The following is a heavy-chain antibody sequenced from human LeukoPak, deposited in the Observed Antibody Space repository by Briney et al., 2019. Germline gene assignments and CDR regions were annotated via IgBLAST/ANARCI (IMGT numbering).Heavy chain of an antibody. Sequence: PGGSLRLSCAASGFTVSSNYMSWVRQAPGKGLEWVSVIYRGGSTYYADSAKGGLTITRHNSKNTLHLQMNNRRTDDKAGVYCARENALCGYYSGMDVWGQGTTVTVSS. CDR2: IYRGGST. D-gene: IGHD2-2*01. CDR3: ARENALCGYYSGMDV. J-gene: IGHJ6*02. V-gene: IGHV3-53*04. CDR1: GFTVSSNY.